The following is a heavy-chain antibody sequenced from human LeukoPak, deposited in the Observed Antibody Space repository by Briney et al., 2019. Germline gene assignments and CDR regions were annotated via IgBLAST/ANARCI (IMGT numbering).Heavy chain of an antibody. D-gene: IGHD2-21*01. CDR3: ASSYCGGDCYQDY. V-gene: IGHV1-8*01. CDR1: GYTFTSYD. CDR2: MNPNSGNT. Sequence: ASVKVSCKASGYTFTSYDINWVRQATGQGLEWMGWMNPNSGNTGYAQKFQGRVTMTRNTSISTAYMELSRLRSDDTAVYYCASSYCGGDCYQDYWGQGTLVTVSS. J-gene: IGHJ4*02.